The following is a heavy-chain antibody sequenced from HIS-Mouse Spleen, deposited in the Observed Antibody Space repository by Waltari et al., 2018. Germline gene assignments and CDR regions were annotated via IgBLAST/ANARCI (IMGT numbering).Heavy chain of an antibody. Sequence: QLQLQESGPGLVKPSETLSLTCTVSGGSISSSTYYWGWFRHTPGKGLEWIGSIYYSGSTYYNPSLKSRVTISVDTSKNQFSLKLSSVTAADTAVYYCAREIPYSSSWYDWYFDLWGRGTLVTVSS. D-gene: IGHD6-13*01. V-gene: IGHV4-39*07. J-gene: IGHJ2*01. CDR3: AREIPYSSSWYDWYFDL. CDR1: GGSISSSTYY. CDR2: IYYSGST.